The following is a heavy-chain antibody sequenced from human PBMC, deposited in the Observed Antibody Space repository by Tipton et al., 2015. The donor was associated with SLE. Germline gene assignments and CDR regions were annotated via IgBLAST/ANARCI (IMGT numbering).Heavy chain of an antibody. Sequence: TLSLTCTVSGGSININNYYWNWIRQPPGKGLEWIGFIFYSGSTSYNPSLKSRVTISVDTSKKQFSLRLSSVTAADSAVYYCARDQGDYGLFDNWSQGTLVTVSS. D-gene: IGHD4/OR15-4a*01. CDR3: ARDQGDYGLFDN. V-gene: IGHV4-61*01. CDR1: GGSININNYY. CDR2: IFYSGST. J-gene: IGHJ4*02.